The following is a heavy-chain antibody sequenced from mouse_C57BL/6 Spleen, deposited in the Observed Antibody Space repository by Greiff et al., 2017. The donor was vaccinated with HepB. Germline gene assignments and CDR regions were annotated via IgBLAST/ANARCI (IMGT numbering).Heavy chain of an antibody. CDR1: GFNIKNTY. V-gene: IGHV14-3*01. J-gene: IGHJ3*01. CDR3: ARLCSSSSWFAY. CDR2: IDPANGNT. D-gene: IGHD1-1*01. Sequence: EVKLVESVAELVRPGASVKLSCTASGFNIKNTYMHWVKQRPEQGLEWIGRIDPANGNTKYAPKFQGKATITADTSSNTAYLQLSSLTSEDTAIYYCARLCSSSSWFAYWGQGTLVTVSA.